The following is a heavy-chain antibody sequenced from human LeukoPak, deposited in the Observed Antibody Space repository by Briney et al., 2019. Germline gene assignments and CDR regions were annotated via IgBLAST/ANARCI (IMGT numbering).Heavy chain of an antibody. V-gene: IGHV3-33*06. CDR2: IWYDGSNK. Sequence: GGSLRLSCAASGFTFSSYGMHWLRQAPGKGLEWVAIIWYDGSNKYYADSVKGRFSISRDNSKNTLYLQMNSLRAEDTAVYYCAKSPAVDAAFDIWGQGTMVTVSS. J-gene: IGHJ3*02. D-gene: IGHD4-23*01. CDR3: AKSPAVDAAFDI. CDR1: GFTFSSYG.